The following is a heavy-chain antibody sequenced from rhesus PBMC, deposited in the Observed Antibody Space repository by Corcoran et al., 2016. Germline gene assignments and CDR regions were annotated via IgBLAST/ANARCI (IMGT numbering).Heavy chain of an antibody. CDR3: ASLNTLYFDY. CDR2: IRGSSGST. D-gene: IGHD4-23*01. Sequence: QVQLQESGPGLVKPSETLSLTCAVSGGSFRGYYWGWIRQPPGKGLEWIGYIRGSSGSTDYNPSLKSRVTISTDTSKNQFSLKLSSVTAADTAVYYCASLNTLYFDYWGQGVLVTVSS. CDR1: GGSFRGYY. V-gene: IGHV4-165*01. J-gene: IGHJ4*01.